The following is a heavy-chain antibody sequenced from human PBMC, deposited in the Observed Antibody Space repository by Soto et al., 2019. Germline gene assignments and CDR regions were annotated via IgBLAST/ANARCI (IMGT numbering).Heavy chain of an antibody. CDR3: VPIPGTLTAXYVA. CDR2: IFPGDSDT. Sequence: PGESRKISWKGCGYSFSTYWIGWVRQRPGKGLEWMGIIFPGDSDTRYSPSFQGQVTISADKSISTAYLQWSSRKASDTAMYYYVPIPGTLTAXYVAWGHRALVPVSS. J-gene: IGHJ5*01. D-gene: IGHD3-9*01. V-gene: IGHV5-51*01. CDR1: GYSFSTYW.